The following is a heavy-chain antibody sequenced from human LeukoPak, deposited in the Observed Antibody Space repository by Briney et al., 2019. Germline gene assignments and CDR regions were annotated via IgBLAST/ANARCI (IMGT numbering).Heavy chain of an antibody. V-gene: IGHV5-51*01. D-gene: IGHD5-24*01. J-gene: IGHJ4*02. CDR3: ARKIRDWLTHHESFDY. CDR2: IYPGDSDT. CDR1: GYSFTSYW. Sequence: PGESLKISCKGSGYSFTSYWIGWVRQMPGKGLEWMGIIYPGDSDTRYSPSFQGQVTISADKSISTAYLQWSSLKASDTAMYYCARKIRDWLTHHESFDYWGQGTLVTVSS.